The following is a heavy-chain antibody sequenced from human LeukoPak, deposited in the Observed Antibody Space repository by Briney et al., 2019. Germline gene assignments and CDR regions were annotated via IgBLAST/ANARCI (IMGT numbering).Heavy chain of an antibody. CDR3: AKGNSGSYYLFDY. J-gene: IGHJ4*02. D-gene: IGHD1-26*01. CDR1: GFTVSDYY. Sequence: GGSLRLSCAVSGFTVSDYYMSWVRQAPGKGLEWVSVIYSGGKTYYADSVKGRFTISRDNSKNTLYLQMSSLRAEDTAVYYCAKGNSGSYYLFDYWGQGTLVTVSS. CDR2: IYSGGKT. V-gene: IGHV3-53*01.